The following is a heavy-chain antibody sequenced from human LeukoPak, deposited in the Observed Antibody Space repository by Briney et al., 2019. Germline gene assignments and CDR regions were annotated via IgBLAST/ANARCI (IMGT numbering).Heavy chain of an antibody. CDR1: GFTFSESW. J-gene: IGHJ6*02. CDR2: INHEGGAI. V-gene: IGHV3-7*01. D-gene: IGHD1-1*01. Sequence: GGTLRLSCAASGFTFSESWMTWVRQVPGQGLEWVAHINHEGGAIQYVDSVKGRFTISRDNAKGSVFLQMNSLRAEDTAIYHCATYINWVAGDVWGQGTTVIVSS. CDR3: ATYINWVAGDV.